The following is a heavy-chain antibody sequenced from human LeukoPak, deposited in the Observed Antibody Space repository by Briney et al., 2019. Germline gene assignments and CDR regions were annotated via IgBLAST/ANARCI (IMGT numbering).Heavy chain of an antibody. D-gene: IGHD2-15*01. CDR1: GGTFSSYA. V-gene: IGHV1-69*05. J-gene: IGHJ4*02. CDR3: ASGSYMCRGGSCLNYYFDY. CDR2: IILIFGTA. Sequence: SVKVSCKASGGTFSSYAISWVRQAPGQGLEWMGGIILIFGTANYAQKFQGRVTITTDESTSTAYMELSSLRSEDTAVYYCASGSYMCRGGSCLNYYFDYWGQGTLVTVSS.